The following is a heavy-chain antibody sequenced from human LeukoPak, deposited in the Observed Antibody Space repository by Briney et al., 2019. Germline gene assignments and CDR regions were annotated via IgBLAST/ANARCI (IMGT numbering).Heavy chain of an antibody. D-gene: IGHD4-23*01. CDR3: AKDYYGGWAVYYFDY. J-gene: IGHJ4*02. CDR1: GFTFSSYG. V-gene: IGHV3-30*18. Sequence: PGGSLRLSCAASGFTFSSYGMHWVHQAPGKGLEWVAVISYDGSSKYYADSVKGRFTISRDNSKNTLYLQMNSLRAEDTAVYFCAKDYYGGWAVYYFDYWGQGTLVTVSS. CDR2: ISYDGSSK.